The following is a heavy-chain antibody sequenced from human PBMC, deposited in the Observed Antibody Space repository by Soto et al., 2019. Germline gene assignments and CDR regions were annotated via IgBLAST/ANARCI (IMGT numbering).Heavy chain of an antibody. J-gene: IGHJ6*02. CDR3: AKVQGIAAPPPAAYYYGMDV. V-gene: IGHV3-23*01. CDR2: ISGSGGST. Sequence: EVQLLESGGGLVQPGGSLRLSCAASGFTFSSYAMSWVRQAPGKGLEWVSAISGSGGSTYYADSVKGRFTISRDNSKNTLYLQMNSLRAEDTAVYYCAKVQGIAAPPPAAYYYGMDVWGQGTTVTVSS. CDR1: GFTFSSYA. D-gene: IGHD6-6*01.